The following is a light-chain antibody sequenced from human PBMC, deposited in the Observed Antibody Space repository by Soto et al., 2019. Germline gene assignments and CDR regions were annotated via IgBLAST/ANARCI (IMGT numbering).Light chain of an antibody. CDR2: GAS. CDR1: QSVSSSY. Sequence: EIVLTQSPGTLSLSPGERATLSCRASQSVSSSYLGWYQQKPGQAPRLLIYGASSTATGIPARFSGSGSGTDFTLTISRLESEDFAVYYCQQYDSSPTYTFGQGTKVEIK. J-gene: IGKJ1*01. V-gene: IGKV3-20*01. CDR3: QQYDSSPTYT.